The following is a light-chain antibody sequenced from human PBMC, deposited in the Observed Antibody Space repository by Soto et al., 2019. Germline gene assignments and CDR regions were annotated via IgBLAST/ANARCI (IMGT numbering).Light chain of an antibody. V-gene: IGKV3-11*01. Sequence: EIVLTQSPATLSLSPGERATLSCRASESVNDYLAWYQQKPGQAPRLLIYGASNRATGIPVRFSGSGSGTDFTLTISSLEPEDFAVFYCQHRGRWPRTFGQGTKLEI. CDR3: QHRGRWPRT. CDR2: GAS. J-gene: IGKJ2*01. CDR1: ESVNDY.